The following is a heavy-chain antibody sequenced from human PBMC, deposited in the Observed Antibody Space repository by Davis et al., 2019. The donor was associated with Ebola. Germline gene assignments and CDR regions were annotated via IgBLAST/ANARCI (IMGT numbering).Heavy chain of an antibody. V-gene: IGHV4-4*07. D-gene: IGHD6-6*01. CDR3: ERAENSTLDFDY. CDR1: GGSISSYY. Sequence: PGGSLRLSCTVSGGSISSYYWSWIRQPAGKGLEWIGRMYPSGTTKYNPSLKSRVTMSVDTSKNQSSLKLSSVTAPDTAVYYCERAENSTLDFDYWGQGTLVTVSS. CDR2: MYPSGTT. J-gene: IGHJ4*02.